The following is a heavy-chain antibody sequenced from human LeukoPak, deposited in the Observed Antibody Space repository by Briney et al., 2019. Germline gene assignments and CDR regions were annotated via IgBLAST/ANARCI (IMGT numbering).Heavy chain of an antibody. V-gene: IGHV4-4*07. CDR1: GGSISSYY. Sequence: SETLSLTCTVSGGSISSYYWSWIRQPAGKGLEWIGRIYTSGSTNYNPSLKSRVTMSVDTSKNQFSLKLSSVTAADTAVYYRARVGRGIAAAGKGYFDYWGQGTLVTVSS. CDR3: ARVGRGIAAAGKGYFDY. D-gene: IGHD6-13*01. CDR2: IYTSGST. J-gene: IGHJ4*02.